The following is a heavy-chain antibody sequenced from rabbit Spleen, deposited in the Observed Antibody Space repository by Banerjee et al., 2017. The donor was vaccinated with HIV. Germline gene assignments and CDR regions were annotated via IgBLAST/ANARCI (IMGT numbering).Heavy chain of an antibody. CDR2: IVGGSSGAT. CDR1: GFSFSVGY. V-gene: IGHV1S40*01. D-gene: IGHD8-1*01. J-gene: IGHJ4*01. CDR3: ARDSYGGSGSWNL. Sequence: QSLEESGGDLVKPGASLTLTCTASGFSFSVGYMCWVRQAPGKGLEWIACIVGGSSGATYSATWAKGRFTISKTSSTTVTLQMTSLTAADTATYFCARDSYGGSGSWNLWGQGTLVTVS.